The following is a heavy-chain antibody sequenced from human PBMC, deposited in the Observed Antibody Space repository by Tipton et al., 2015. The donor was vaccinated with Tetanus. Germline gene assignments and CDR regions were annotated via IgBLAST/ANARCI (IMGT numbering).Heavy chain of an antibody. CDR1: GFTFSSFA. Sequence: GSLRLSCVTSGFTFSSFAMSWVRQAPGKGLEWVSYISSPGTTKYYADSVKGRFTVSRDNAKSSLNLQMNSLRDDDTAVYYCAAGWLSHDSWGQGVLVTVSS. J-gene: IGHJ4*02. CDR2: ISSPGTTK. D-gene: IGHD5-12*01. CDR3: AAGWLSHDS. V-gene: IGHV3-48*03.